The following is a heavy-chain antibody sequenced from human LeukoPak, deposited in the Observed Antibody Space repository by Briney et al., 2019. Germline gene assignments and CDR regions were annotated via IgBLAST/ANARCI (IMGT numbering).Heavy chain of an antibody. CDR1: GGSISSYY. CDR2: IYYSGST. V-gene: IGHV4-59*01. D-gene: IGHD3-10*01. J-gene: IGHJ4*02. CDR3: AREYYGSGSYVIDY. Sequence: KPSETLSLTCTVSGGSISSYYWSWIRQPPGKGLEWIGYIYYSGSTNYNPSLKSRVTISADTSKNQFSLKLSSVTAADTAVYYCAREYYGSGSYVIDYWGQGTLSPSPQ.